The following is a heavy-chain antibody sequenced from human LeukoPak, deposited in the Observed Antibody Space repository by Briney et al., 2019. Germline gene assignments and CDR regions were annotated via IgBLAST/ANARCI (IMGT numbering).Heavy chain of an antibody. CDR2: IIPISGTT. Sequence: SVKVSCKTSGGTFTSYAITWVRQAPGQGLEWMGKIIPISGTTNYAQEFQGRVTFTADESTSTAYMELSSLRSEDTALYYCARKLRLGGNWFDPWGQGTLVTVSS. CDR3: ARKLRLGGNWFDP. J-gene: IGHJ5*02. V-gene: IGHV1-69*13. CDR1: GGTFTSYA. D-gene: IGHD1-26*01.